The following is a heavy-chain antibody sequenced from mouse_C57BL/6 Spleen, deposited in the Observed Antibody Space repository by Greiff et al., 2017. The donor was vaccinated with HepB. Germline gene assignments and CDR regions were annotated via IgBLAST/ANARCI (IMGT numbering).Heavy chain of an antibody. J-gene: IGHJ3*01. CDR2: IYPRSGNT. D-gene: IGHD1-1*01. Sequence: QVQLQQSGAELARPGASVKLSCKASGYTFTSYGISWVKQRTGQGLEWIGEIYPRSGNTYYNEKFKGKATLTADKSSSTAYMELRSLTSEDSAVYFGARSPNYYGSSRPWFAYWGQGTLVTVSA. CDR3: ARSPNYYGSSRPWFAY. V-gene: IGHV1-81*01. CDR1: GYTFTSYG.